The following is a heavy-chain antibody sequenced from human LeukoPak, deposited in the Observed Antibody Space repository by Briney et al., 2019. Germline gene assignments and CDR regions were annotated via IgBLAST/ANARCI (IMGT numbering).Heavy chain of an antibody. CDR1: GFTFSSYA. J-gene: IGHJ6*02. D-gene: IGHD3-22*01. V-gene: IGHV3-30*04. Sequence: GGSLRLSCAASGFTFSSYAMHWVRQAPGKGLEWVAVISYDGSNKYYADSVKGRFTISRDNSKNTLYLQMNSLRAEDTAVYYCVRDVVIYYYYYGIYVWGQETAITLYS. CDR2: ISYDGSNK. CDR3: VRDVVIYYYYYGIYV.